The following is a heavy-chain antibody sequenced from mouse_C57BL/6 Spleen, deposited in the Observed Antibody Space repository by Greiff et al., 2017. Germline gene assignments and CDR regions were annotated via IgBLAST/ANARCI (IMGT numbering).Heavy chain of an antibody. J-gene: IGHJ4*01. V-gene: IGHV5-12*01. Sequence: EVKLMESGGGLVQPGGSLKLSCAASGFTFSDYYMYWVRQTPEKRLEWVAYISNGGGSTYYPDTVKGRFTISRDNAKNTLYLQMSRLKSEDTAMXYCARQDDYDGGMDYWGQGTSVTVSS. CDR2: ISNGGGST. D-gene: IGHD2-4*01. CDR1: GFTFSDYY. CDR3: ARQDDYDGGMDY.